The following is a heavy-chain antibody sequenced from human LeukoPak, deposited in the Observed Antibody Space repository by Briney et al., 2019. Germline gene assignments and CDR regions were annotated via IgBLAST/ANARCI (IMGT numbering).Heavy chain of an antibody. CDR3: AKDTTSAYGFDY. V-gene: IGHV3-30*02. D-gene: IGHD1-1*01. CDR1: GFTFSSYG. CDR2: IRYDGSNK. Sequence: GGSLRLSCAASGFTFSSYGMYWVRQAPGKGLEWVAFIRYDGSNKYYADSVKGRFTISRDNSKNTLYLQMNSLRAEDTAVYYCAKDTTSAYGFDYWGQGTLVTVSS. J-gene: IGHJ4*02.